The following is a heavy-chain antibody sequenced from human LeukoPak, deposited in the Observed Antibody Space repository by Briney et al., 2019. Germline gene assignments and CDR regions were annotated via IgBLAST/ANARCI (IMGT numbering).Heavy chain of an antibody. Sequence: ASVKVSCKASGYTFTGYYMHWVRQAPGQGLEWMGRINPNSGGTNYAQKFQGRVTMTRDTSISTAYMELSRLRSDDTAVYYCARDTRGDYTNYYFDYWGQGTLVTVSS. D-gene: IGHD4-11*01. CDR1: GYTFTGYY. V-gene: IGHV1-2*06. J-gene: IGHJ4*02. CDR2: INPNSGGT. CDR3: ARDTRGDYTNYYFDY.